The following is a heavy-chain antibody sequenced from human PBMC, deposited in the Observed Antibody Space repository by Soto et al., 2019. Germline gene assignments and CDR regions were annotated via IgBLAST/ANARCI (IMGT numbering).Heavy chain of an antibody. CDR1: GFTFSSYA. V-gene: IGHV3-23*01. J-gene: IGHJ3*02. D-gene: IGHD5-12*01. CDR2: ISGSGGST. CDR3: AKDRLVATITGAFDX. Sequence: GGSLRLSCAASGFTFSSYAMSWVRQAPGKGLEWVSAISGSGGSTYYADSVKGRFTISRDNSKNTLYLQMNSLRAEDTAVYYCAKDRLVATITGAFDXWGQGTMVTVSS.